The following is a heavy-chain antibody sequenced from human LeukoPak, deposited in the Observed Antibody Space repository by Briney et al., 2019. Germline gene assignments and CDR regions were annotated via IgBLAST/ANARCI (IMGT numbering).Heavy chain of an antibody. D-gene: IGHD6-13*01. Sequence: NPSETLSLTCTVSGGSISSGDYYWSWIRQPPGRGLEWIGYIYYSGSTYYNPSLKSRVTISVDTSKNQFSLKLSSVTAADTAVYYCASYLAAAADAFDYWGQGTLVTVSS. CDR2: IYYSGST. J-gene: IGHJ4*02. V-gene: IGHV4-30-4*08. CDR1: GGSISSGDYY. CDR3: ASYLAAAADAFDY.